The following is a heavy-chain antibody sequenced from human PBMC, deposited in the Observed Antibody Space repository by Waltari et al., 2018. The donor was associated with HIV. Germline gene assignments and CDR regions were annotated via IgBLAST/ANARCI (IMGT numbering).Heavy chain of an antibody. V-gene: IGHV4-38-2*01. Sequence: QVQLQESGPGLVKPSETLSLICAVSGYSLSRGYNWGCIRQPPGEGLEWIGSTSYSEGTYYNPSLRSRVTISLDTSKNQFSLNLNSVTAADTAVYFCARRRAQGDFDYWGQGTLVTVSS. D-gene: IGHD1-26*01. CDR1: GYSLSRGYN. CDR3: ARRRAQGDFDY. CDR2: TSYSEGT. J-gene: IGHJ4*02.